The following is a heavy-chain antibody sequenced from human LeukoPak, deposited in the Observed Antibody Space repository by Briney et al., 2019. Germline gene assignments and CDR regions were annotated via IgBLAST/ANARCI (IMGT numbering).Heavy chain of an antibody. D-gene: IGHD4-17*01. CDR1: GGSISSGSYY. J-gene: IGHJ4*02. CDR2: IYTSGST. CDR3: ARLHDYGDFYYFDY. V-gene: IGHV4-61*02. Sequence: PSQTLSLTCTVSGGSISSGSYYWSWLRQPAGKGLEWIGRIYTSGSTNYNPPLKSRVTISVDTSKNQFSLKLSSVTAADTAVYYCARLHDYGDFYYFDYWGQGTLVTVSS.